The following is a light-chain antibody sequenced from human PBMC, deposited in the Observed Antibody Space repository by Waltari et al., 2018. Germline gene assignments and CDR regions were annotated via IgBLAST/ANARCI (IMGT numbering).Light chain of an antibody. CDR1: SDINVGNFI. CDR2: YTSDSEK. Sequence: QPVLTHPPPSSASPGDSARLTCTLPSDINVGNFIIYWYQQKPGSPPRFLLYYTSDSEKAQGSGVPSRFSGSKDASANAGILLVSGLQAEDEADYYCMFWPNNVWLFGGGTKLTVL. CDR3: MFWPNNVWL. J-gene: IGLJ3*02. V-gene: IGLV5-37*01.